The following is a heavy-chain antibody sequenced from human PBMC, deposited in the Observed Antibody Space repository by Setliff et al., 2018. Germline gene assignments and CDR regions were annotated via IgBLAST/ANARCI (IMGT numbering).Heavy chain of an antibody. CDR3: ARHPYYYGSGTYLDNNNRWFDP. CDR2: IYPGDSIT. V-gene: IGHV5-51*01. J-gene: IGHJ5*02. CDR1: GYSFTSYW. Sequence: GESLKISCKGSGYSFTSYWIAWVRQMPGEGLEWMGIIYPGDSITRYSPSFQGQVTISVDKSINTAFLQWSSLRASDTAIYYCARHPYYYGSGTYLDNNNRWFDPWGQGTLVTVSS. D-gene: IGHD3-10*01.